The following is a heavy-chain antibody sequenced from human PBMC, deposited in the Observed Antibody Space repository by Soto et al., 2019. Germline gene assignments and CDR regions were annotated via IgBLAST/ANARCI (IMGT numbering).Heavy chain of an antibody. D-gene: IGHD3-3*01. Sequence: PGESLKISCKGSGYSFTSYWIGWVRQMPGKGLEWMGIIYPGDSDTRYSPSFQGQVTISADKSISTAYLQWSSLKASDTAMYYCARRFNEYDSLNRGPFDYWGQETLVTVSS. CDR3: ARRFNEYDSLNRGPFDY. CDR1: GYSFTSYW. J-gene: IGHJ4*02. CDR2: IYPGDSDT. V-gene: IGHV5-51*01.